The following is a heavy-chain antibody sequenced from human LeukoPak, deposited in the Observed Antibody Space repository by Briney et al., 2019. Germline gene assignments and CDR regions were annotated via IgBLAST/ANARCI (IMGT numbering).Heavy chain of an antibody. CDR3: ARATAGVSTSAFDI. J-gene: IGHJ3*02. CDR2: IIPIIGTT. CDR1: GGTFRSSA. V-gene: IGHV1-69*05. D-gene: IGHD3-10*01. Sequence: GASVKVSCKASGGTFRSSAISWVRQAPGQGLEWMGGIIPIIGTTEYAQKFQGRVTITTDASATTAYMELSSLRSEDTAVYYCARATAGVSTSAFDIWGQGTVVTVSS.